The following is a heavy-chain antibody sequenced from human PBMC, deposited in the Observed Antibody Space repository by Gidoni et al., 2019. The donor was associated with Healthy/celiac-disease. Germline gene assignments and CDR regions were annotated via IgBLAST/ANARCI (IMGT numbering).Heavy chain of an antibody. J-gene: IGHJ3*02. CDR1: GFTFSSYA. V-gene: IGHV3-30-3*01. CDR3: ARGKGALDAFDI. CDR2: ISYDGSNK. Sequence: QVQLVESGGGVVQPGRSLRLSCAASGFTFSSYAMHWVRQATGKGLEWVAVISYDGSNKYYADSVKGRFTISRDNSKNTLYLQMNSLRAEDTAVYYCARGKGALDAFDIWGQGTMVTVSS.